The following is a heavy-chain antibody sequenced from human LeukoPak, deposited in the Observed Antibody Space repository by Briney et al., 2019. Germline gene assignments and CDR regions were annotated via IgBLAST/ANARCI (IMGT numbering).Heavy chain of an antibody. V-gene: IGHV3-74*01. CDR3: VRDWGYDSSGYWQKYFDT. D-gene: IGHD3-22*01. CDR2: INHDGSST. CDR1: GFTFSTFW. Sequence: GGSLRLSCATSGFTFSTFWMHWVRQAPGKGLVWVSRINHDGSSTNYADSVKGRFTISRDNAKNTLYLQMNSLRAEDTAVYYCVRDWGYDSSGYWQKYFDTWGQGTLVSVSS. J-gene: IGHJ4*02.